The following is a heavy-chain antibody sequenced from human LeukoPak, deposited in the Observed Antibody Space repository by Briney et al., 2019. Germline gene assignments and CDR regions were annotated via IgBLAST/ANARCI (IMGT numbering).Heavy chain of an antibody. CDR1: GGSISSYY. D-gene: IGHD1-26*01. J-gene: IGHJ5*02. CDR3: VKDNGRWFDP. Sequence: SETLSLTCTVSGGSISSYYWSWIRQPAGKGLEWIGRIYASGSTNYNPSLKSRVTISIDPSKNQFSLKLSSVTAADTAIYYCVKDNGRWFDPWGQGTLVIVSS. CDR2: IYASGST. V-gene: IGHV4-4*07.